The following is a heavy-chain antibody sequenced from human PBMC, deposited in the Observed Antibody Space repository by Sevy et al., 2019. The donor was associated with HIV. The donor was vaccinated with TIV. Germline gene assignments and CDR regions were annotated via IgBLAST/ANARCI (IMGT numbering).Heavy chain of an antibody. D-gene: IGHD3-16*01. Sequence: GGSLRLSCAASGFTFNNYNMNWVRQAPGKGLAWVSSITSSSRFRYYAYSLKGRLTISRDDATNSVFLQINSLRVEDTAIYYCARSGGLVDGGMDVWGQGTTVTVSS. CDR2: ITSSSRFR. CDR1: GFTFNNYN. CDR3: ARSGGLVDGGMDV. V-gene: IGHV3-21*01. J-gene: IGHJ6*02.